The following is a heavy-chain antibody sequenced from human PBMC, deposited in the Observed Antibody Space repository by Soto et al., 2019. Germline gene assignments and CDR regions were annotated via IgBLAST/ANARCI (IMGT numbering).Heavy chain of an antibody. D-gene: IGHD4-17*01. CDR2: ISSSSSYT. CDR1: GFTFSSYS. V-gene: IGHV3-21*05. CDR3: ARGGGPFINSVTNPFDY. J-gene: IGHJ4*02. Sequence: PGGSLRLSCAASGFTFSSYSMNWVRQAPGKGLEWVSYISSSSSYTNYADSVKGRFTISRHNSKNTLYLQMDSLRTEDTAVYYCARGGGPFINSVTNPFDYWGQGTLVTVSS.